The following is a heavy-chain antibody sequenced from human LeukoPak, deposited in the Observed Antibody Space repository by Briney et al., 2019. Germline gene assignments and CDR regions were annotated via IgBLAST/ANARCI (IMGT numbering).Heavy chain of an antibody. CDR3: ASAHAPTSYYLHAFDI. CDR1: GFVFSDYY. J-gene: IGHJ3*02. D-gene: IGHD2/OR15-2a*01. Sequence: PGGSLRLSCAASGFVFSDYYMSWIRQAPGKGLEWIFYISPSGTTIYDSDSVRGRFTISRDNSKNSLYLQMDSLSAGDTAVYYCASAHAPTSYYLHAFDIWGQGTEVTVTS. V-gene: IGHV3-11*04. CDR2: ISPSGTTI.